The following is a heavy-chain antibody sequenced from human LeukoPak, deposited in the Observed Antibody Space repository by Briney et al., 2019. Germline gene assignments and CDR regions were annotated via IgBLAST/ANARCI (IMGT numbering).Heavy chain of an antibody. CDR3: ATMDTAMVTDAFDI. D-gene: IGHD5-18*01. Sequence: PGGSLRLSCAASGFTFSSYAMSWVRQAPGKGLEWVAVISYDGSNKYYADSVKGRFTISRDNSKNTLYLQMNSLRAEDTAVYYCATMDTAMVTDAFDIWGQGTMVTVSS. CDR1: GFTFSSYA. J-gene: IGHJ3*02. V-gene: IGHV3-30-3*01. CDR2: ISYDGSNK.